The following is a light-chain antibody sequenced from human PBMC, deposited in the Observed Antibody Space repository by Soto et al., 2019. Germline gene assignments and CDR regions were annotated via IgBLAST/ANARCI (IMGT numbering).Light chain of an antibody. CDR1: SSDVGGYNY. CDR3: SSYAGSSNV. J-gene: IGLJ1*01. Sequence: SVLTQPPSASGSPGQSVAISCTGTSSDVGGYNYVSWYQQHPGKAPKLMIYEVNKRPSGVPDRFSGSKSGNTASLTVSGLQAEDEADYSCSSYAGSSNVFGTGTKGTVL. V-gene: IGLV2-8*01. CDR2: EVN.